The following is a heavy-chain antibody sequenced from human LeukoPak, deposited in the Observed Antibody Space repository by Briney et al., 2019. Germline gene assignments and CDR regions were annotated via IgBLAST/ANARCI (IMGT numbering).Heavy chain of an antibody. J-gene: IGHJ4*02. CDR3: AKGNYYDSSGYYYLSDYFDY. CDR2: ISSSGSTI. V-gene: IGHV3-48*03. CDR1: GFTFSSYE. Sequence: PGGSLRLSCAASGFTFSSYEMNWVRQAPGKGLEWVSYISSSGSTIYYADSVKGRFTISRDNAKNSLYLQMNSLRAEDTAVYYCAKGNYYDSSGYYYLSDYFDYWGQGTLVTVSS. D-gene: IGHD3-22*01.